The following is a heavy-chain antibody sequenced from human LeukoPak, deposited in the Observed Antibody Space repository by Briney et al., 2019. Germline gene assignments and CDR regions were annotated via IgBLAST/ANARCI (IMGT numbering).Heavy chain of an antibody. V-gene: IGHV5-51*01. D-gene: IGHD6-6*01. CDR1: GYSFTSYW. CDR3: ARLGIAARRGNDY. Sequence: GESLEISCKGSGYSFTSYWIGWVRQMPGKGLEWMGIIYPGDSDTRYSPSFQGQVTIPADKFISTAYLQWSSLKASDTAMYYCARLGIAARRGNDYWGQGTLVTVSS. CDR2: IYPGDSDT. J-gene: IGHJ4*02.